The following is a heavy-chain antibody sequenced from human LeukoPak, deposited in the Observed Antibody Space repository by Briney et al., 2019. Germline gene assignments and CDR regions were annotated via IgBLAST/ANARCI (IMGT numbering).Heavy chain of an antibody. CDR3: AREYSSSSGRAVDI. CDR2: ISSSSAAI. J-gene: IGHJ6*02. V-gene: IGHV3-48*01. Sequence: GGSLRLSCAASGFTFSSYSMNWVRQAPGKGLEWVSYISSSSAAIYYADSVKGRFTISRDNAKSSLYLQMNSLRAEDTALYYCAREYSSSSGRAVDIWGQGTTVTVSS. D-gene: IGHD6-6*01. CDR1: GFTFSSYS.